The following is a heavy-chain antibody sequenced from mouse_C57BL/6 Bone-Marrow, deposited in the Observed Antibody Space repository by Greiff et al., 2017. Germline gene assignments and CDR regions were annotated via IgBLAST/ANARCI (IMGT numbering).Heavy chain of an antibody. CDR3: ARYGSSCYAMDY. CDR1: GFTFSSYG. CDR2: ISSGGSYT. V-gene: IGHV5-6*02. J-gene: IGHJ4*01. D-gene: IGHD1-1*01. Sequence: DVMLVESGGDLVKPGGSLKLSCAASGFTFSSYGMSWVRQTPDKRLEWVATISSGGSYTYYPDSVKGRFTISRDNAKNTLYLQMSSLKSEDTAMYYCARYGSSCYAMDYWGQGTSVTVSS.